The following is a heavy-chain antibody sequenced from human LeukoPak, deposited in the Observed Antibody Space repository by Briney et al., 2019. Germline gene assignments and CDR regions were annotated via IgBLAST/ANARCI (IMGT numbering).Heavy chain of an antibody. CDR1: GYTFTSYG. CDR3: ARGRDFDWLNWFDP. CDR2: ISAYNGNT. D-gene: IGHD3-9*01. Sequence: ASVKVSCKASGYTFTSYGIIWVRQAPGQGLEWMGWISAYNGNTNYAQKLQGRVTMTTDTSTSTAYMELRSLRSDDTAVYYCARGRDFDWLNWFDPWGQGTLVTVSS. V-gene: IGHV1-18*01. J-gene: IGHJ5*02.